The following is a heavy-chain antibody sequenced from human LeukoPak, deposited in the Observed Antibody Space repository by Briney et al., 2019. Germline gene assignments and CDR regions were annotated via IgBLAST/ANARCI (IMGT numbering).Heavy chain of an antibody. CDR2: IYYSGTT. J-gene: IGHJ5*02. D-gene: IGHD6-13*01. CDR1: GASISSRNYY. CDR3: ASSQYPIAAADNWFDP. Sequence: SETLSLTCTVSGASISSRNYYWGWIRQPPGKGLEWIGSIYYSGTTFYNPSLKSRLTISVDTSKNQFSLKLSSVTAADTAVYYCASSQYPIAAADNWFDPWGQGTLVTVSS. V-gene: IGHV4-39*01.